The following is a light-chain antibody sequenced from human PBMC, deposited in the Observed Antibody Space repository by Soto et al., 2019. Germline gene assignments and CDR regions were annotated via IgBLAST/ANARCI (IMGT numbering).Light chain of an antibody. Sequence: SALTQPASVSGSPGQSITISCTGTSSDVGSYNLVSWYQQHPGKAPKLMIYEGNKRPSGVSNRFSGSKSANTASLTISVLQTEDEADYYCCSYAGTNTFVFGTGTKLTVL. CDR2: EGN. V-gene: IGLV2-23*01. CDR3: CSYAGTNTFV. CDR1: SSDVGSYNL. J-gene: IGLJ1*01.